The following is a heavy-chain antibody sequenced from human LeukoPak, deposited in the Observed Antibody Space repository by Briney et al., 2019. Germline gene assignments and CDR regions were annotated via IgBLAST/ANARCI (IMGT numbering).Heavy chain of an antibody. Sequence: PGRSLRLSCTASGFTFGDYGMSWVRQAPGKGLEWVSFIKSKAYGGTTEYAASVKGRFTISRDDSKSIAYLQMNSLKTEDTAVYYCTRDTSGYDFVDFDYWGQGTLVTVSS. CDR3: TRDTSGYDFVDFDY. CDR1: GFTFGDYG. V-gene: IGHV3-49*04. J-gene: IGHJ4*02. D-gene: IGHD5-12*01. CDR2: IKSKAYGGTT.